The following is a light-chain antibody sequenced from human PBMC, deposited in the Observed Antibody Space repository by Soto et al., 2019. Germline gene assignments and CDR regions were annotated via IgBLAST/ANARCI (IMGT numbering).Light chain of an antibody. V-gene: IGLV1-47*02. CDR3: AAWDDSLSGL. Sequence: QSALTQPPSASGSPGQRVTISCSGSSSNIGSNYVYWYQQLPGTAPKLLIHRDDQRPSGVPDRFSGSKSGTSASLAISGLRSEDEAHYYCAAWDDSLSGLFGGGTKLTVL. CDR2: RDD. J-gene: IGLJ3*02. CDR1: SSNIGSNY.